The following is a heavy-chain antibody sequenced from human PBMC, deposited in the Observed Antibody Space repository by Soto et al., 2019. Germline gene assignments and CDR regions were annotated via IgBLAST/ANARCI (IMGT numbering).Heavy chain of an antibody. CDR2: ISGDNGNT. Sequence: GASVKVSCKASGFAFTNYGVSWVRQAPGQGLEWMGWISGDNGNTNYAQKVQGRVTMTTDTPTGTAYMDLRSLKSDDTAVYYCATRTYLYDRSGYREPSDIWGQGTMVTVSS. CDR1: GFAFTNYG. J-gene: IGHJ3*02. D-gene: IGHD3-22*01. V-gene: IGHV1-18*01. CDR3: ATRTYLYDRSGYREPSDI.